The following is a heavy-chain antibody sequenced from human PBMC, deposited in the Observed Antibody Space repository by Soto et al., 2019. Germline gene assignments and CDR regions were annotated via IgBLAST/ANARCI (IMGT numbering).Heavy chain of an antibody. CDR3: ARDSGDNGSWFDY. V-gene: IGHV1-2*04. CDR1: GYTFTGYY. D-gene: IGHD7-27*01. J-gene: IGHJ4*02. Sequence: ASLKVSCKASGYTFTGYYMHWVRQAPGQGLEWMGWINPNSGGTNYAQKFQGWITMTRDTSISTAYMELSRLRSDDTAVYYCARDSGDNGSWFDYWGQGGLVTVS. CDR2: INPNSGGT.